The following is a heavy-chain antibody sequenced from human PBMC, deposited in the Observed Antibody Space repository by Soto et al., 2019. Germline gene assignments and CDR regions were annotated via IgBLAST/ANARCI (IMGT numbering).Heavy chain of an antibody. CDR1: GFTFSSYA. D-gene: IGHD3-10*01. V-gene: IGHV3-23*01. CDR2: ISGSGGST. Sequence: EVQLLESGGGLVQPGGSLRLSCAASGFTFSSYAMSWVRQAPGKGLEWVSAISGSGGSTYYADSVKGRFTISRDNSKNTLYLEMNSLRAEDTAVYYCAKGLWSTHGYFDYWGQGTLVTVSS. CDR3: AKGLWSTHGYFDY. J-gene: IGHJ4*02.